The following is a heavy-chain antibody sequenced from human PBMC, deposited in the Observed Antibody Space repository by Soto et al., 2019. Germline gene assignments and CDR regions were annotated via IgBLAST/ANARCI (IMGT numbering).Heavy chain of an antibody. CDR1: GFTFDSYS. Sequence: EVQLLESGGGSVQPGGSRMLPCAPSGFTFDSYSLSWVRQAPGKGLEWVSGIGGTGQTTHYGDSVKGRFIISRDNFRNTMYLQMNSLRAEDTAVYFCAKSRGDSWNTYFFDYWGRGALVTVSS. V-gene: IGHV3-23*01. D-gene: IGHD2-21*01. J-gene: IGHJ4*02. CDR3: AKSRGDSWNTYFFDY. CDR2: IGGTGQTT.